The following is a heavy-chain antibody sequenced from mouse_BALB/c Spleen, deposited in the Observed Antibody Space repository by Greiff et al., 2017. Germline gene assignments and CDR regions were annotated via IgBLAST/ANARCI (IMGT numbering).Heavy chain of an antibody. CDR2: IYPYNGGT. V-gene: IGHV1S29*02. Sequence: EVQLQQSGPELVKPGASVKISCKASGYTFTDYNMHWVKQSHGKSLEWIGYIYPYNGGTGYNQKFKSKATLTVDNSSSTAYMELRSLTSEDSAVYYCARGGYYGSTNWYFDVWGAGTTVTVSS. CDR1: GYTFTDYN. J-gene: IGHJ1*01. D-gene: IGHD1-1*01. CDR3: ARGGYYGSTNWYFDV.